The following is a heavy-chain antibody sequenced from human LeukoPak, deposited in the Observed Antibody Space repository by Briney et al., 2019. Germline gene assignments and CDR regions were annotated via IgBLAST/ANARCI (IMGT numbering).Heavy chain of an antibody. CDR1: GFSFSNYG. V-gene: IGHV3-23*01. CDR3: AREVLYGSYYFDY. D-gene: IGHD1-26*01. CDR2: ITGNGATT. Sequence: PGESLRLSCAASGFSFSNYGMNWVRQAPGKGLEWVSGITGNGATTYYADSVKGRFTISRDNSRNTVYLQMNSLRAEDTAVYFCAREVLYGSYYFDYWGQGTRVTVSS. J-gene: IGHJ4*02.